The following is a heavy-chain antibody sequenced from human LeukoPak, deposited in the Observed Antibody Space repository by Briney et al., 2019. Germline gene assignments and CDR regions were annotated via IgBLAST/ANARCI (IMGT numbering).Heavy chain of an antibody. V-gene: IGHV4-34*01. D-gene: IGHD2-21*02. CDR1: GGSFSPYY. J-gene: IGHJ4*02. Sequence: PSETLSLTCAVYGGSFSPYYWSWIRQPPGKGLEWIGEINHSGSTKYNPSLKSRVTISVDTSKNQFSLRLSSVTAADTAVYYCARGGFYCGGDCYVDYWGQGTLVTASS. CDR2: INHSGST. CDR3: ARGGFYCGGDCYVDY.